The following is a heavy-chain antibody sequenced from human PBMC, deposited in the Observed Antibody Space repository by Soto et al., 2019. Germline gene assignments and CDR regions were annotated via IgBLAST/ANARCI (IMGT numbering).Heavy chain of an antibody. CDR3: ARGRYCSGGSCPRGGWFDP. J-gene: IGHJ5*02. D-gene: IGHD2-15*01. Sequence: EVQLVESGGGLVQPGGSLRLSCAASGFTFSSYSMNWVRQAPGKGLEWVSYISSSSSTIYYADSVKGRFTISRDNANNSLYLQLNSLRDEDTAVYYCARGRYCSGGSCPRGGWFDPWGQGTLVTVSS. CDR2: ISSSSSTI. V-gene: IGHV3-48*02. CDR1: GFTFSSYS.